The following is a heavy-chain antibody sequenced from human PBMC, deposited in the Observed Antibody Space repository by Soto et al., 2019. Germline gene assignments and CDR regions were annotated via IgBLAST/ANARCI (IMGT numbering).Heavy chain of an antibody. CDR3: ARRYGPGFDY. V-gene: IGHV4-59*08. J-gene: IGHJ4*02. D-gene: IGHD4-17*01. CDR1: GGSISSYY. Sequence: SETLSLTCTVSGGSISSYYWSWIRQPPGKGLEWIGYIYYSGSTNYNPSLKSRVTKSVDTSKNQFSLKLSSVTAADTAVYYCARRYGPGFDYWGQGTLVTVSS. CDR2: IYYSGST.